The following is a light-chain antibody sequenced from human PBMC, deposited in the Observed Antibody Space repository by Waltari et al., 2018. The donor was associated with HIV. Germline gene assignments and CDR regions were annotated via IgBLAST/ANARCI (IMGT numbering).Light chain of an antibody. CDR1: KLGDTY. V-gene: IGLV3-1*01. Sequence: SYELTQPPSMSVSPGQTARITCSGDKLGDTYGGWYQQKPGQSPVLVIYPNKKRPSGIPERFSGSNSGNTGTLTISVTQAVDEADYYCQAWDSSTRGLFGGGTKLTVL. CDR3: QAWDSSTRGL. J-gene: IGLJ2*01. CDR2: PNK.